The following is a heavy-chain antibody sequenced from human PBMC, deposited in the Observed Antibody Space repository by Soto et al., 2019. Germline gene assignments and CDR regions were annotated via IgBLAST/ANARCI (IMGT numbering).Heavy chain of an antibody. V-gene: IGHV3-48*03. Sequence: LRLSCAASGFTLSRFELHWVRQAPGKGLEWISYISSSGSTAYYASSVEGRFTISRDNANNSVYLQMDSLRAEDTALYYCTRAAWFPYLSFYWGQGALVTGSS. CDR1: GFTLSRFE. CDR2: ISSSGSTA. D-gene: IGHD3-10*01. CDR3: TRAAWFPYLSFY. J-gene: IGHJ4*02.